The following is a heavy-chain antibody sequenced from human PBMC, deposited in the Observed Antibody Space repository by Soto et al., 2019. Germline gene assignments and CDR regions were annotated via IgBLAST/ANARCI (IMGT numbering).Heavy chain of an antibody. D-gene: IGHD3-22*01. CDR1: GGSISSGGYY. J-gene: IGHJ3*02. Sequence: PSETLSLTCTVSGGSISSGGYYWSWIRHHPGKGLEWIGYIYYSGSTYYNPSLKSRVTISVDTSKNQFSLKLSSVTAADTAVYYCAREALYSSGLADPVKFFDIWGQGTIVTVS. V-gene: IGHV4-31*03. CDR2: IYYSGST. CDR3: AREALYSSGLADPVKFFDI.